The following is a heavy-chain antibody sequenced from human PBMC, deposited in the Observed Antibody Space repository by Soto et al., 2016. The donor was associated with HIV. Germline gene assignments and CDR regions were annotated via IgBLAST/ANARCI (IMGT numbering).Heavy chain of an antibody. CDR1: GFTSSSHA. J-gene: IGHJ4*02. Sequence: EVQLLESGGGLVQPGGSLRLSCAASGFTSSSHAMSWVRQAPGKGLEWVSAISGSGGSTYYADSVKGRFTISRDNSKNTLYLQMNSLRAEDTAVYYCAPDSIGALGYWGQGTLVTVSS. CDR3: APDSIGALGY. D-gene: IGHD5-12*01. V-gene: IGHV3-23*01. CDR2: ISGSGGST.